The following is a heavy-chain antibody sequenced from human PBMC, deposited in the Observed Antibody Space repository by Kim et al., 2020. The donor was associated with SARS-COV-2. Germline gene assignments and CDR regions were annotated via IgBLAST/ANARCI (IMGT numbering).Heavy chain of an antibody. Sequence: GGSLRLSCTTSGFTFIGHAMSWVRQAPGQGLEWVSSIDGSDGTTYYVDSVKGRFTISRDDAKNTLYLQMRALRADDTATYYCMKGGWGWIWDHWGQGPLV. D-gene: IGHD2-2*03. CDR3: MKGGWGWIWDH. CDR1: GFTFIGHA. J-gene: IGHJ4*02. CDR2: IDGSDGTT. V-gene: IGHV3-23*01.